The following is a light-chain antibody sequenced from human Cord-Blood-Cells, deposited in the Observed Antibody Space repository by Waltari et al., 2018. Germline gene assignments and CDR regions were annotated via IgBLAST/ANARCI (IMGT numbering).Light chain of an antibody. Sequence: EIVLTQSPATLSLSPGERATLSCRASQGVSSYLAWYQQKPGQAPRLLIYDASNRAADIPARFSGSGSGTDFTLTISSLEPEDFAVYYCQQRSNWLTWTFGQGTKVEIK. J-gene: IGKJ1*01. CDR1: QGVSSY. CDR3: QQRSNWLTWT. V-gene: IGKV3-11*01. CDR2: DAS.